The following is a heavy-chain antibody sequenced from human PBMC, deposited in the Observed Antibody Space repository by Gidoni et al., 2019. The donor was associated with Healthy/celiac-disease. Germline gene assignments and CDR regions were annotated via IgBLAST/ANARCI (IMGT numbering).Heavy chain of an antibody. CDR3: ARGSDYYGSGSHLDNFDY. Sequence: QVQLVESGGGVVQPGRSLRLSCAASGFTFRSYAMHWVRQAPGKGLECVAVISYDGSNKYYADSVKGRFTISRDNSKNTLYLQMNSLRAEDTAVYYCARGSDYYGSGSHLDNFDYWGQGTLVTVSS. CDR2: ISYDGSNK. D-gene: IGHD3-10*01. V-gene: IGHV3-30-3*01. J-gene: IGHJ4*02. CDR1: GFTFRSYA.